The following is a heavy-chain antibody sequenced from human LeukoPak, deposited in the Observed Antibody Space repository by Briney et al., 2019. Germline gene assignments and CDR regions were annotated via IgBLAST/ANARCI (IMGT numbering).Heavy chain of an antibody. V-gene: IGHV3-23*01. J-gene: IGHJ4*02. Sequence: GGSLRLSCAASGFTFSTYAMSWVRQAPGKGLEWVSTISGLGGGTYYADSVKGRFTISRVNSKNTLYLQVKSLRAEDTAIYYCAKNAEWELPEYYFDYWGQGTLVSVPS. CDR3: AKNAEWELPEYYFDY. D-gene: IGHD1-26*01. CDR2: ISGLGGGT. CDR1: GFTFSTYA.